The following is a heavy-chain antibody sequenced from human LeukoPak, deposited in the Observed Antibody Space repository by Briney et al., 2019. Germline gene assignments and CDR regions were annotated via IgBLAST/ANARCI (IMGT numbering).Heavy chain of an antibody. CDR1: GFIFSSYS. Sequence: GGSLRLSCAASGFIFSSYSMNWVRQAPGKGLEWVSSISSSSSYIYYADSVKGRFTISRDNAKNSLYLQMNSLRAEDTAVYYCARGLSTESIYGMDVWGQGTTVTVSS. CDR3: ARGLSTESIYGMDV. J-gene: IGHJ6*02. D-gene: IGHD4-17*01. CDR2: ISSSSSYI. V-gene: IGHV3-21*01.